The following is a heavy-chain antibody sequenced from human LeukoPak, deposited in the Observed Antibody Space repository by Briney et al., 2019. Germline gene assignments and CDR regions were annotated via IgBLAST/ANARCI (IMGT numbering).Heavy chain of an antibody. V-gene: IGHV3-30-3*01. CDR2: ISYDGSNK. D-gene: IGHD6-19*01. J-gene: IGHJ6*02. CDR3: ARGRVAGTNYYYGMDV. CDR1: GFTFRTSW. Sequence: GGSLRLSCAASGFTFRTSWMSWVRQAPGKGLEWVAVISYDGSNKYYADSVKGRFTISRDNSKNTLYVQVNSLRAEDTAMYYCARGRVAGTNYYYGMDVWGQGTTVTVSS.